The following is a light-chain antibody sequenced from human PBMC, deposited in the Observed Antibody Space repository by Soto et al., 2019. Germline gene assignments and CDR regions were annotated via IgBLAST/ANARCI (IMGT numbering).Light chain of an antibody. V-gene: IGKV3-15*01. CDR1: QSVSSN. J-gene: IGKJ1*01. CDR3: QQYNKWPPWT. CDR2: SAS. Sequence: EIVMTQSPATLSVSPGESATLSCRASQSVSSNLAWYQQKPGQAPRLLIYSASTRATGIPARFSGSGSGTEFTLTISSLQSEDFAVYYCQQYNKWPPWTFGQGTKVEIK.